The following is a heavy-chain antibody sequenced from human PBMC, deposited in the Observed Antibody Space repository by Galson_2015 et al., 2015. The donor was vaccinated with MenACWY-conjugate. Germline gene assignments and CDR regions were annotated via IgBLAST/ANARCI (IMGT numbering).Heavy chain of an antibody. CDR2: IKSKTDGGTT. V-gene: IGHV3-15*01. D-gene: IGHD4-17*01. CDR1: GFTFSNAW. Sequence: SLRLSCAASGFTFSNAWMSWVRQAPGKGLEWVGRIKSKTDGGTTDYAAPVKGRFTISRDDSKNTLYLQMNSLKTEDAAVYYCTTHYGDYEYDWFDPWGQGTLVTVSS. CDR3: TTHYGDYEYDWFDP. J-gene: IGHJ5*02.